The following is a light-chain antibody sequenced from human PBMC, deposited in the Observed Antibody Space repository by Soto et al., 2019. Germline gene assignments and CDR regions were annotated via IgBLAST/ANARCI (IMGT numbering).Light chain of an antibody. J-gene: IGKJ1*01. V-gene: IGKV1-5*01. CDR3: QQYNSYSGT. CDR1: QSISSW. Sequence: DIPMTQSPSTLSASVGDRVTITCRASQSISSWLAWYQQKPGKAAKLLIYDASSLESGVPSRFSGSGSGPEFTLTFSSLQPDDFATDYCQQYNSYSGTFGQGTKVEIK. CDR2: DAS.